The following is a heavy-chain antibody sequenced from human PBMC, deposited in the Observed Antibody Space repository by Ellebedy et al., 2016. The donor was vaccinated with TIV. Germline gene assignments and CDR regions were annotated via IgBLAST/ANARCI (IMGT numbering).Heavy chain of an antibody. V-gene: IGHV3-7*01. CDR2: IKTDGSET. CDR3: VGFGVFNL. Sequence: PGGSLRPSCAAWGFSFSNFWMSRVRQAPGKGLEWVAHIKTDGSETYYVDSVKGRFTISRENAKNALFLQMDGLRVDDSAVYYCVGFGVFNLWGQGAPVTVSS. CDR1: GFSFSNFW. D-gene: IGHD3-3*01. J-gene: IGHJ5*02.